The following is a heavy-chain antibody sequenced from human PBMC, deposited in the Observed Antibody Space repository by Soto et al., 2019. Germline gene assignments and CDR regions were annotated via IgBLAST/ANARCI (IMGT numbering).Heavy chain of an antibody. Sequence: GGSLRLSCVVSGFTFSTSPMSWVRQAPGKGLEWVSTISVRGGTSYYGDSVRGRFTISRDNSRDSLFLQMTNLRADDTAMYYCARWAPYCSGGSCYSRRLDYWGQGTLVTVSS. CDR2: ISVRGGTS. V-gene: IGHV3-23*01. CDR3: ARWAPYCSGGSCYSRRLDY. J-gene: IGHJ4*02. CDR1: GFTFSTSP. D-gene: IGHD2-15*01.